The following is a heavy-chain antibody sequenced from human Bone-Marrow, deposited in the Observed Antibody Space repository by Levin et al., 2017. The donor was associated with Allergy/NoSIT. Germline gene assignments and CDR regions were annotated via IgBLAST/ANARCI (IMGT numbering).Heavy chain of an antibody. CDR3: AVGGLRVHGPYGGNPAGWFDP. Sequence: ASVKVSCKASGYTFTSYYMHWVRQAPGQGLEWMGIINPSGGSTSYAQKFQGRVTMTRDTSTSTVYMELSSLRSEDTAVYYCAVGGLRVHGPYGGNPAGWFDPWGQGTLVTVSS. J-gene: IGHJ5*02. D-gene: IGHD4-23*01. CDR2: INPSGGST. CDR1: GYTFTSYY. V-gene: IGHV1-46*01.